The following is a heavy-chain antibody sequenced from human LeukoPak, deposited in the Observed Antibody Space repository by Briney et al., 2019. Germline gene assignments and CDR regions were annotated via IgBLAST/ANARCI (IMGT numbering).Heavy chain of an antibody. CDR2: INHSGST. V-gene: IGHV4-34*01. CDR3: ASLLGYSYERAFDY. J-gene: IGHJ4*02. Sequence: GSLRLSCAASGFTVSSNYMSWVRQPPGKGLEWIGEINHSGSTNYNPSLKSRVTISVDTSKNQFSLKLSSVTAADTAVYYCASLLGYSYERAFDYWGQGTLVTVSS. CDR1: GFTVSSNY. D-gene: IGHD5-18*01.